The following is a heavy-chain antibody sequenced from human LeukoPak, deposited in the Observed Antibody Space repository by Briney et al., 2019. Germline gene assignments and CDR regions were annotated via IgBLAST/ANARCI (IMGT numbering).Heavy chain of an antibody. CDR1: GGSISSYY. CDR2: IYYSGST. CDR3: ARGGYSYGYHYYYYMDV. V-gene: IGHV4-59*01. J-gene: IGHJ6*03. Sequence: SETLSLTCTVSGGSISSYYWSWIRQPPGKGLEWIGYIYYSGSTNYNPSLKSRVTISVDTSKNQFSLKLSSVTAANTAVYYCARGGYSYGYHYYYYMDVWGKGTTVTISS. D-gene: IGHD5-18*01.